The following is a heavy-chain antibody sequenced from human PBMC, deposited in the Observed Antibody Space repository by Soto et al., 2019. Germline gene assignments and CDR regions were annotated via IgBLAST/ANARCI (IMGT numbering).Heavy chain of an antibody. CDR1: GFTFSSYA. V-gene: IGHV3-23*01. D-gene: IGHD2-15*01. Sequence: GGSLRLSCAAYGFTFSSYAMSWVRQAPGKGLEWVSAISGSGGSTYYAVSVKGRFTISRDNSKNTLYLQMNSLRAEDTAVYYCAKVRGDVVVVAATTDAFDIWGQGTMVTVSS. J-gene: IGHJ3*02. CDR3: AKVRGDVVVVAATTDAFDI. CDR2: ISGSGGST.